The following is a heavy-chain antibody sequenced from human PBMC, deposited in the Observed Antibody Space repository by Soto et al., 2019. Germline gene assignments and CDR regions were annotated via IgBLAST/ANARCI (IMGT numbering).Heavy chain of an antibody. J-gene: IGHJ4*02. D-gene: IGHD3-22*01. Sequence: ASVKVSCKASGGTLSSYSISWVRQAPGQGLEWMGGIIPIFGTANYAQKFQGRVTITADESTSTAYMELSSLRSEDTAVYCCARDLYYYDSSGSSYVFDYWGQGTLVTSPQ. CDR2: IIPIFGTA. CDR3: ARDLYYYDSSGSSYVFDY. CDR1: GGTLSSYS. V-gene: IGHV1-69*13.